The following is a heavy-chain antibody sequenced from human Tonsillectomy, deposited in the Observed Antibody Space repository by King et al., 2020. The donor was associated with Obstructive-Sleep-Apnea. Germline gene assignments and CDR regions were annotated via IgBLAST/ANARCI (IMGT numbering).Heavy chain of an antibody. J-gene: IGHJ4*02. CDR3: ARAGDLGYCTSSTCYGPLDC. Sequence: QLVQSGGEVKKPGASVKVSCKASGYTFISYGLSWVRQAPGQGLEWMGWISGYNGKTKYQQKFQGRVIMTTDTTTSTAYMELRSLRSDDTAVYYCARAGDLGYCTSSTCYGPLDCWDQGTLVSVSS. CDR2: ISGYNGKT. D-gene: IGHD2-2*01. V-gene: IGHV1-18*01. CDR1: GYTFISYG.